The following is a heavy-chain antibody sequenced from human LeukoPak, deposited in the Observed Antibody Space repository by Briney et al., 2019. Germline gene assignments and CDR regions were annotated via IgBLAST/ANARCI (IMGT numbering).Heavy chain of an antibody. CDR2: IIAFDGRT. CDR3: AKVAYYDGSVYFDV. CDR1: GFSFSNYC. J-gene: IGHJ4*02. V-gene: IGHV3-23*01. Sequence: GGSLTLSCAASGFSFSNYCITWVRQAPGRGRGWVSLIIAFDGRTDSADSVKGRFTISRDNSIDTVFLQMSSLRGEDTAVYYCAKVAYYDGSVYFDVWGQGILVTVFS. D-gene: IGHD3-22*01.